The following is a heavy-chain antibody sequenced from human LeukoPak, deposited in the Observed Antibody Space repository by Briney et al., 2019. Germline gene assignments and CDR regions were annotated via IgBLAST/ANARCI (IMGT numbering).Heavy chain of an antibody. J-gene: IGHJ6*02. CDR1: GFTVSSNY. Sequence: GGSLRLSCAASGFTVSSNYMSWVRQAPGKGLEWVSVIYSGGSTYYADSVKGRFTISRDNSKNTLYLQMNSLRAEDTAVYYCARPPYYDSSLGYYDMDVWGQGTTVTVSS. D-gene: IGHD3-22*01. CDR2: IYSGGST. V-gene: IGHV3-66*04. CDR3: ARPPYYDSSLGYYDMDV.